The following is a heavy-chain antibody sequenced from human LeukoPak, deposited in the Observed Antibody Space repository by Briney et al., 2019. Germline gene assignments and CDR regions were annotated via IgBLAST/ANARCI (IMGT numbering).Heavy chain of an antibody. D-gene: IGHD2-2*01. V-gene: IGHV3-21*01. CDR1: GFTFSSYS. CDR3: ARFPGYCSSTSCSPYYYYGMDV. Sequence: GGSLRLSCAASGFTFSSYSMNWVRQALGKGLEWVSSISSSSSYIYYADSVKGRFTISRDNAKNSLYLQMNSLRAEDTAVYYCARFPGYCSSTSCSPYYYYGMDVWGQGTTVTVSS. J-gene: IGHJ6*02. CDR2: ISSSSSYI.